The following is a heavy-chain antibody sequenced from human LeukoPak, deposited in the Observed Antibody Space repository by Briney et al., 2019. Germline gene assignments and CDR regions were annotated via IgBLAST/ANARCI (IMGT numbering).Heavy chain of an antibody. V-gene: IGHV3-30*18. CDR1: GFTFSSYG. CDR2: ISYDGSNK. J-gene: IGHJ4*02. Sequence: GGSLRLSCAVSGFTFSSYGMHWVRQAPGKGLEWVAVISYDGSNKYYADSVKGRFTISRDNSKNTLYLQMNSLRAEDTAVYYCAKEPEYSSSSPVDYWGQGTLVTVSS. CDR3: AKEPEYSSSSPVDY. D-gene: IGHD6-6*01.